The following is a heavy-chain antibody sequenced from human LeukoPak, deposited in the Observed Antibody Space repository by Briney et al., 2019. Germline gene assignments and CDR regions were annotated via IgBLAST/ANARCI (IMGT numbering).Heavy chain of an antibody. CDR2: IDLADSDT. V-gene: IGHV5-51*01. D-gene: IGHD2-8*02. Sequence: HGESLKVSCKGSGYSFTTLWIAWVRQMPGEGLECMGIIDLADSDTRYRPTFQGQVTISVDKSINTAYLQWSSLKASDSAMYYCASTPGGTSAWPNWGQGTLVTVSS. J-gene: IGHJ4*02. CDR3: ASTPGGTSAWPN. CDR1: GYSFTTLW.